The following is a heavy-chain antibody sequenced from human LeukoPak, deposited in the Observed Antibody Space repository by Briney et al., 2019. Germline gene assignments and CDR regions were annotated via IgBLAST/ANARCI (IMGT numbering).Heavy chain of an antibody. CDR2: IRSKAYGGTT. J-gene: IGHJ4*02. CDR1: GFTFGDYA. CDR3: AKDPGRVRGVLAFDY. D-gene: IGHD3-10*01. V-gene: IGHV3-49*04. Sequence: GALRLSCTASGFTFGDYAISWVRQAPGKGLEWVGFIRSKAYGGTTEYAASVKGRFTISRDDSKSIAYLQMNSLRAEDTAMYYCAKDPGRVRGVLAFDYWGQGTLVTVSS.